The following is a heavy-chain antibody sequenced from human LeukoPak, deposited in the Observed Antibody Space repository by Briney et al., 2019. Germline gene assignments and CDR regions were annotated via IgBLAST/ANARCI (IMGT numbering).Heavy chain of an antibody. D-gene: IGHD3-22*01. CDR3: AREGYDSSGSMLRGDY. Sequence: GGSLRLSCAASGFTFSAYEMNWVRQAPGKGLEWLSYISTSGITIYYADSVKGRFTISRDNAKDSLYLQMNSLRAEDTAVYYCAREGYDSSGSMLRGDYWGQGTLVTVSS. CDR2: ISTSGITI. V-gene: IGHV3-48*03. J-gene: IGHJ4*02. CDR1: GFTFSAYE.